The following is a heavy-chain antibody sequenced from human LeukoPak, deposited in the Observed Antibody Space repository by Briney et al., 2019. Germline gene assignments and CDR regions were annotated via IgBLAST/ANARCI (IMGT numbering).Heavy chain of an antibody. CDR2: IRYDENNK. Sequence: GGCLRLSCAASVFTFSIYGKHWVSEGPGKGLEWGSFIRYDENNKYYAYSVKGRFTISRDNSKNTLYLQMNSLRAEDTAVYYCAKDLTTVTSQADYWGQGTLVTVSS. J-gene: IGHJ4*02. CDR3: AKDLTTVTSQADY. CDR1: VFTFSIYG. D-gene: IGHD4-17*01. V-gene: IGHV3-30*02.